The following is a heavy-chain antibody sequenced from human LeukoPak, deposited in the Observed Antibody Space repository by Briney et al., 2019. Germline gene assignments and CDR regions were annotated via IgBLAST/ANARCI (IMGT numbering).Heavy chain of an antibody. V-gene: IGHV3-20*01. D-gene: IGHD3-3*01. CDR1: GFTFDDYG. Sequence: GGSLRLSCAASGFTFDDYGMSWVRQAPGKGLEWVSGINWNGGSTGYADSVKGRFTISRDNAKNSLYLQMNSLRAEDTALYHCARVPRFLEFYYYMDVWGKGTTVTVSS. CDR2: INWNGGST. CDR3: ARVPRFLEFYYYMDV. J-gene: IGHJ6*03.